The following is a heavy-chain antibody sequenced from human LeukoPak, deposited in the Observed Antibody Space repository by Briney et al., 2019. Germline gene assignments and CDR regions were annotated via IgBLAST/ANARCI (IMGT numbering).Heavy chain of an antibody. CDR3: AKVRITMVRGVISAFDI. CDR2: ISYDGSNK. Sequence: GGSLRLSCAASGFTFSSYGMHWVRQAPGKGLEWVAVISYDGSNKYYADSVNGRFTISRDNSKNTLYLQMNSLRAEDTAVYYCAKVRITMVRGVISAFDIWGQGTMVTVSS. V-gene: IGHV3-30*18. D-gene: IGHD3-10*01. J-gene: IGHJ3*02. CDR1: GFTFSSYG.